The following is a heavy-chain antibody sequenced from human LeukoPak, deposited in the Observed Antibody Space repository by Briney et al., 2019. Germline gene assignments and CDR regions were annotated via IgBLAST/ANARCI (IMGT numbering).Heavy chain of an antibody. CDR3: ARARRPAGYYFDY. CDR1: GYTFTGYY. Sequence: GASVKVSCKASGYTFTGYYMHWVRQAPGQGLEWMGRINPNSGGTNYAQKFQGRVTMTRDTSISTAYMELSRPRSDDTAVYYCARARRPAGYYFDYWGQGTLVTVSS. CDR2: INPNSGGT. J-gene: IGHJ4*02. V-gene: IGHV1-2*06.